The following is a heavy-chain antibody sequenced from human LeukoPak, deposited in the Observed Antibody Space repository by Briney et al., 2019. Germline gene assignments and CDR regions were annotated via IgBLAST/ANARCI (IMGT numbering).Heavy chain of an antibody. CDR1: GGSISSYY. CDR3: ARDTGYSSSHGFGY. Sequence: SETLSLTCTVSGGSISSYYWSWLRQPPGKGLEWIGYIYYSGSTNYNPSLKSRVTISVDTSKNRFSLKLSSVTAADTAVYYCARDTGYSSSHGFGYWGQGTLVTVSS. V-gene: IGHV4-59*01. CDR2: IYYSGST. J-gene: IGHJ4*02. D-gene: IGHD6-13*01.